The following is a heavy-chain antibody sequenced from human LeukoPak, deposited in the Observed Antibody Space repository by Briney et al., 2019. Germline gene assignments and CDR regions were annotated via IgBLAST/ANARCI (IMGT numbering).Heavy chain of an antibody. CDR1: PYTFNKYY. CDR3: ARDSVELERRNWFDP. CDR2: INPSGRSA. D-gene: IGHD1-1*01. V-gene: IGHV1-46*02. J-gene: IGHJ5*02. Sequence: GASVKLSCKASPYTFNKYYIHWVRQAPGQGLEWMGVINPSGRSASYAQRFQGRVTMTRGTSASTVYMDLSSLTSDDTAVYYCARDSVELERRNWFDPWGQGTLVTVSS.